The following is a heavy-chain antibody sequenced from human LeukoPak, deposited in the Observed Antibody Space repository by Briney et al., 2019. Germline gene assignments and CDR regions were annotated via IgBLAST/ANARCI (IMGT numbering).Heavy chain of an antibody. Sequence: GGSLRLSCAASGFTFNSYAMNWVRQAPGKGLEWVSSISGSGGNTYYADSVKGRFTISRDNSKNTLYLQMNSLRVEDTAVYYCAKDYSSGWYDYWGQGTLVTVSS. V-gene: IGHV3-23*01. D-gene: IGHD6-19*01. CDR2: ISGSGGNT. CDR1: GFTFNSYA. CDR3: AKDYSSGWYDY. J-gene: IGHJ4*02.